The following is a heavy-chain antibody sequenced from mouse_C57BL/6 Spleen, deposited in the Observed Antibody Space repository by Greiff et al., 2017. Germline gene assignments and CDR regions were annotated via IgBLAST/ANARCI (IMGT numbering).Heavy chain of an antibody. CDR3: AKGDDVGFAY. Sequence: QVQLQQPGAELVKPGASVKLSCRASGYTFPSYWMHWVKPRPGRGLEWIGRIDPYSCGTKYNEKFKSKATLTVDKPPSTAYKQHSRLTSEDSAVYYGAKGDDVGFAYWGQGTLVTVSA. J-gene: IGHJ3*01. CDR1: GYTFPSYW. D-gene: IGHD2-2*01. CDR2: IDPYSCGT. V-gene: IGHV1-72*01.